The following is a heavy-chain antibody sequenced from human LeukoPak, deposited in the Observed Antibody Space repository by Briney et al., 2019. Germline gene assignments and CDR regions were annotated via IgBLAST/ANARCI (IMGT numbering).Heavy chain of an antibody. CDR2: IIPIFGTA. CDR3: ARDRIQLSGFPLMDY. V-gene: IGHV1-69*01. CDR1: GGTFSSYA. D-gene: IGHD5-18*01. Sequence: ASVKVSCKASGGTFSSYAINWVRQAPGQGLEWMGGIIPIFGTANYAQKFQGRVTITADESTSTAYMELSSLRSEDTAVYYCARDRIQLSGFPLMDYWGHGTLVTVSS. J-gene: IGHJ4*01.